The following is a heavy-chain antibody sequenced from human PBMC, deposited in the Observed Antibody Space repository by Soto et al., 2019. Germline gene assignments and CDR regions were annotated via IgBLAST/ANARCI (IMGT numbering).Heavy chain of an antibody. D-gene: IGHD1-1*01. Sequence: QVQLVESGGGVVQPGRSLRLSCAASGFTFSYYGMHWVRQAPGKGLEWVAVIWYDGSNKYYADSVKGRFTISRDNSKTTLYLQMNSLRAEDTAVYYCARDLEGPFDYWGQGTLVTVSS. CDR1: GFTFSYYG. CDR2: IWYDGSNK. V-gene: IGHV3-33*01. J-gene: IGHJ4*02. CDR3: ARDLEGPFDY.